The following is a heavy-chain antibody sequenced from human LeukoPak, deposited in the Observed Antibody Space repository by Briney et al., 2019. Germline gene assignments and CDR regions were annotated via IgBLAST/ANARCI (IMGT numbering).Heavy chain of an antibody. D-gene: IGHD2-15*01. CDR2: INPDGSTE. CDR1: GFTVSSNY. V-gene: IGHV3-7*01. Sequence: PGGSLRLSCAASGFTVSSNYMSWVRQAPGKGLEWVANINPDGSTENYVHSVKGRFTLSRDNARNSLSLQMNSLRAEDTAVYYCATEPGIGYAFDIWGRGTMVTVSS. J-gene: IGHJ3*02. CDR3: ATEPGIGYAFDI.